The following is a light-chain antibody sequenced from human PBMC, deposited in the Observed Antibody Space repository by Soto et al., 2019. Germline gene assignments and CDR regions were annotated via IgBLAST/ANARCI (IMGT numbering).Light chain of an antibody. CDR2: SNN. CDR1: SSNIGSNT. Sequence: QLVLTQPPSASGTPGQRVTISCSGSSSNIGSNTVNWYQQFPGAAPKLLIYSNNLRPSGVPDRFSGSKSGTSASLAISGLQSEDEADYYCAAWDDSLNGYVFGTGTKLTVL. CDR3: AAWDDSLNGYV. J-gene: IGLJ1*01. V-gene: IGLV1-44*01.